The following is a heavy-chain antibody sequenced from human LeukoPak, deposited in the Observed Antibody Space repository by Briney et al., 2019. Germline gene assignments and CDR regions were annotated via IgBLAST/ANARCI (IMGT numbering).Heavy chain of an antibody. CDR3: AKEVGPAAPR. CDR2: ISGSDGST. V-gene: IGHV3-23*01. J-gene: IGHJ4*02. Sequence: GGSLRLSCAASGFTLSSYAMTWVRQAPGKGLEWVSAISGSDGSTYYAHSVEGRFTISRDNSKNTLYLQMSSLRAEDTAVYYCAKEVGPAAPRWGQGTLVTVSS. CDR1: GFTLSSYA. D-gene: IGHD2-2*01.